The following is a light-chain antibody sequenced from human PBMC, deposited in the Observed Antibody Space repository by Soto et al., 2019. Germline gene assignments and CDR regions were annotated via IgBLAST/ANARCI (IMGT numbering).Light chain of an antibody. CDR1: QSVSSSY. V-gene: IGKV3-20*01. CDR3: QQYSSSPLT. CDR2: GAS. J-gene: IGKJ4*01. Sequence: EIVLTQSPGTLSLSPGERATLSCRASQSVSSSYLAWYQQKPGQAPRLLIYGASSRATGIPDRFSGSGSGTDFTLTISRLEPEDFAVYYCQQYSSSPLTFGGGNKVDIK.